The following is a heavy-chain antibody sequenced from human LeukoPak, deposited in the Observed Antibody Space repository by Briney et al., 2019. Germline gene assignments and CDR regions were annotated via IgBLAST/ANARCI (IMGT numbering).Heavy chain of an antibody. V-gene: IGHV4-39*01. CDR3: ARRTYCGGDCYSWDFDY. J-gene: IGHJ4*02. CDR2: IYYSGST. CDR1: GGSISSGSFY. D-gene: IGHD2-21*02. Sequence: KSSETLSLTCTVSGGSISSGSFYWDWIRQPPGRGLEWIGSIYYSGSTYYSPSLKSRVTISGDTSKNQFSLKLSSVTAADTAVYYCARRTYCGGDCYSWDFDYWGQGTLVTVSS.